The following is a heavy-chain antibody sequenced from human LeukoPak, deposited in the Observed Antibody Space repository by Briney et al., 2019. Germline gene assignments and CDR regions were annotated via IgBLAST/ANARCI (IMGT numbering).Heavy chain of an antibody. CDR3: ARDRLGGTCNFDY. CDR2: ISSSSSTI. J-gene: IGHJ4*02. Sequence: GGSLRLSCAASGFTFSDYSINWVRQAPGKGLGWVSYISSSSSTIYYADSVKGRFTISRDNAKNSLYLQMISLRDEDTAVYYCARDRLGGTCNFDYWGQGTLVTVSS. D-gene: IGHD2-15*01. CDR1: GFTFSDYS. V-gene: IGHV3-48*02.